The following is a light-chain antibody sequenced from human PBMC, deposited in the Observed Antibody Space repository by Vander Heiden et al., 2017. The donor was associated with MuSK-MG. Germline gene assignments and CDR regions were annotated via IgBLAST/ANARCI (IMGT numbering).Light chain of an antibody. J-gene: IGKJ2*02. CDR3: RQALQTPCT. V-gene: IGKV2-28*01. CDR2: LGS. Sequence: DIVLTQSPLSLPVTPGEPASISCTSSQSPLHSNGYNFLDWYLQKPGQSPQLLIYLGSNRASGVPDRFSGGGSGTDFTLKISRVEAEDVGVYYCRQALQTPCTFGQGTKLEIK. CDR1: QSPLHSNGYNF.